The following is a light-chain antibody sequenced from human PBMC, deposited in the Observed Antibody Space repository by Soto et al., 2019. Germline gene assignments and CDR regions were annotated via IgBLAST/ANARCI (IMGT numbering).Light chain of an antibody. J-gene: IGKJ1*01. CDR1: QSTSTW. CDR3: KQYITYPYA. Sequence: DIQMTQSPSTLSASVGDRVTITCRASQSTSTWLAWYQQRPGKTPKLLISEASKLESGVPSRFSGSGSGTEFTLTISSLQPDDFATYCCKQYITYPYAFGQGTKVEIK. V-gene: IGKV1-5*03. CDR2: EAS.